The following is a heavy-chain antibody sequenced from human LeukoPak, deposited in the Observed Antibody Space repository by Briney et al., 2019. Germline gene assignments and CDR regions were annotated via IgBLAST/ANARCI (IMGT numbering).Heavy chain of an antibody. CDR1: GFTFSSYA. Sequence: PGGSLGLSCAASGFTFSSYAMSWVRQAPGKGLEWVSAISGSGGSTHYADFVKGRFTLSRDNSKNTLYLQMNSLRAEDTAVYYCTKHPATYYFDTSGASRAFDIWGQGTMVTVSS. V-gene: IGHV3-23*01. J-gene: IGHJ3*02. CDR3: TKHPATYYFDTSGASRAFDI. CDR2: ISGSGGST. D-gene: IGHD3-22*01.